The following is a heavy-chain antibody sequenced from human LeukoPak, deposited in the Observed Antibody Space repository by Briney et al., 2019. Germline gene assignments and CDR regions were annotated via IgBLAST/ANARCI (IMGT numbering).Heavy chain of an antibody. V-gene: IGHV1-2*02. CDR3: ASGRLYDSSGYLDDAFDI. CDR1: GYTFTDYY. CDR2: INPHSGGT. Sequence: ASVKVSCKASGYTFTDYYMHWVRQAPGQGLEWMGWINPHSGGTNYAQKFQGRVTMTRDTSISTAYMELSRLRSDDTAVYYCASGRLYDSSGYLDDAFDIWGQGTMVTVSS. D-gene: IGHD3-22*01. J-gene: IGHJ3*02.